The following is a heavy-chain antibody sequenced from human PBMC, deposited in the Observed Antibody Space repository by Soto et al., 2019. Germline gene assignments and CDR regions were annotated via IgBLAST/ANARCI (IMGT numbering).Heavy chain of an antibody. CDR3: ARGSVPPSFDK. D-gene: IGHD3-10*01. V-gene: IGHV4-31*03. Sequence: QVQLQESGPGLVKPSQTLSLTCTVSGGSISSGGYYWSWIRQHPGKGLEWIGYIYYSGSTYYNTSLKRRVTISVDTSKNQVSMNLSTVTAADTAVYYCARGSVPPSFDKWSQGTMVTVSS. CDR2: IYYSGST. CDR1: GGSISSGGYY. J-gene: IGHJ3*02.